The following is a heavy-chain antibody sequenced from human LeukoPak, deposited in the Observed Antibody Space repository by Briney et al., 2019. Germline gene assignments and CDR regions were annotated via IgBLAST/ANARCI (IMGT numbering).Heavy chain of an antibody. Sequence: GGSLRLSCAASGFTFSSYSMNWVRQAPGKVLEWVSSISSSSYIYYADSVKGRFTISRDNAKNSLYLQTNSLRVEDTAVYYCARGGAARPDFWGQGTLVTVSS. CDR1: GFTFSSYS. CDR2: ISSSSYI. D-gene: IGHD6-6*01. V-gene: IGHV3-21*01. J-gene: IGHJ4*02. CDR3: ARGGAARPDF.